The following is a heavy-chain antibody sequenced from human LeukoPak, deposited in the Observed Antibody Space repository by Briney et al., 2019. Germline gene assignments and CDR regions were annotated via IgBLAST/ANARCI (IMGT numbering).Heavy chain of an antibody. CDR1: GGSISSYC. J-gene: IGHJ5*02. CDR3: ARAEVAGWFDP. D-gene: IGHD1-14*01. Sequence: SETLSLTCTGSGGSISSYCWSWIRQPPGKGLVWLGYVYYSGRANNNPSLKSRVTISVDTSKNQFCLELSSVTAADTAVYYCARAEVAGWFDPWGQGTLVTVSS. CDR2: VYYSGRA. V-gene: IGHV4-59*01.